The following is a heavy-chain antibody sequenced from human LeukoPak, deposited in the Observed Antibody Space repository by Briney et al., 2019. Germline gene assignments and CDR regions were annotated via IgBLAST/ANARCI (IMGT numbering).Heavy chain of an antibody. CDR1: GYTFTGYY. D-gene: IGHD7-27*01. Sequence: ASVKVSCKASGYTFTGYYMHWVRQAPGQGLEWMGWINPNSGGTNYAQKFQGRVTMTRDTSISTAYMELSRRRSDDTAVYYCAVGLLTGDAFDIWGQGTMVTVSS. V-gene: IGHV1-2*02. CDR2: INPNSGGT. J-gene: IGHJ3*02. CDR3: AVGLLTGDAFDI.